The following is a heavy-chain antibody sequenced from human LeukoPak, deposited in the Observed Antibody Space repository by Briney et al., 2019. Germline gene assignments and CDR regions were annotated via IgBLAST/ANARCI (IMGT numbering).Heavy chain of an antibody. J-gene: IGHJ4*02. Sequence: PSETLSLTCTVSGGSISSYYWSWIRQPPGKGLEWIGEINHSGSTNYNPSLKSRVTISVDTSKNQFSLKLSSVTAADTAVYYCARGHRTYYYDSSGPCDYWGQGTLVTVSS. D-gene: IGHD3-22*01. V-gene: IGHV4-34*01. CDR3: ARGHRTYYYDSSGPCDY. CDR2: INHSGST. CDR1: GGSISSYY.